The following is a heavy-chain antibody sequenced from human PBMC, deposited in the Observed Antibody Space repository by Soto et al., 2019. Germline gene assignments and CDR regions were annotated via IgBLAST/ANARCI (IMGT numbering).Heavy chain of an antibody. D-gene: IGHD6-19*01. CDR2: ISYDGSNK. CDR1: GFSFSNYG. J-gene: IGHJ4*02. Sequence: QVQLVESGGGVVQPGRSLRLSCAASGFSFSNYGMHWVRQAPGKGLEWVAVISYDGSNKYYADSVKGRFTISRDNSKNTLYLQMNSLRAEDTAVYYCAKDVGSYRIAVPGYYFDYWGQGTLVTVSS. CDR3: AKDVGSYRIAVPGYYFDY. V-gene: IGHV3-30*18.